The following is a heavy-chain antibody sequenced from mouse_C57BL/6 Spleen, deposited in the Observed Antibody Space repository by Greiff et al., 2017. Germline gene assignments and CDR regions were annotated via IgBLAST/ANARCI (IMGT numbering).Heavy chain of an antibody. CDR2: IDPETGGT. V-gene: IGHV1-15*01. CDR1: GYTFTDYE. CDR3: TREEIYYDYFDY. Sequence: VKLQESGAELVRPGASVTLSCKASGYTFTDYEMHWVKQTPVHGLEWIGAIDPETGGTAYNQKFKGKAILTADKSSSTAYMELRSLTSEDSAVYYCTREEIYYDYFDYWGQGTTLTVSS. D-gene: IGHD2-4*01. J-gene: IGHJ2*01.